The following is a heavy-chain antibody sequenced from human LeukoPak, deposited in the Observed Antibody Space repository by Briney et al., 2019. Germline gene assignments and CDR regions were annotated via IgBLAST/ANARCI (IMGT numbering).Heavy chain of an antibody. D-gene: IGHD3-9*01. CDR1: GITFRNYW. CDR3: AQYYDILTGYPPRGY. V-gene: IGHV3-7*03. Sequence: AGGSLRLSCVASGITFRNYWMSWVRQAPGKGLEWVANINQDSSEKYYVDSVKGRFTISRDNSKNTLYLQMNSLRAEDTAVYYCAQYYDILTGYPPRGYWGQGTLVTVSS. J-gene: IGHJ4*02. CDR2: INQDSSEK.